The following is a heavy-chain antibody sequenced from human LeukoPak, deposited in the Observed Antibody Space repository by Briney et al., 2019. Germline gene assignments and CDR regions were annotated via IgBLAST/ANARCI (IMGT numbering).Heavy chain of an antibody. V-gene: IGHV1-18*01. CDR1: GYTFTSYG. CDR3: ARDLDGYNYSDEYFQH. J-gene: IGHJ1*01. D-gene: IGHD5-24*01. CDR2: ISAYNGTT. Sequence: ASVKVSCKASGYTFTSYGISWVRQAPGQGLEWMGWISAYNGTTNYAQKLQGRVTMTTDTSTSTAYMELRSLRSDDTAVYYCARDLDGYNYSDEYFQHWGQGTLVTVSS.